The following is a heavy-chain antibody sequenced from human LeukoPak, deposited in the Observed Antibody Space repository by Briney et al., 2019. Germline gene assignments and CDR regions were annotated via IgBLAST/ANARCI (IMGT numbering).Heavy chain of an antibody. CDR2: IYYSGST. Sequence: SETLSLTCTVSGGSISRYYWSWIPQPPGTGLEWIGYIYYSGSTNYNPSLKSRVTISVDTSKNQFSLKLSSVTAADTAVYHCARRYCSGGSCSFDPWGQGTLVTVSS. J-gene: IGHJ5*02. CDR3: ARRYCSGGSCSFDP. D-gene: IGHD2-15*01. V-gene: IGHV4-59*01. CDR1: GGSISRYY.